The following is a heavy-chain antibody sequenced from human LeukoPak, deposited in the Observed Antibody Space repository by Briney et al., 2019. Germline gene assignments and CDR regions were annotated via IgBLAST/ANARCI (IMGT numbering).Heavy chain of an antibody. D-gene: IGHD3-10*01. CDR3: ARISGTTPRY. Sequence: GSLRLSCAASGFTFSNSNMNWVRQAPGKGLEWVSYISGSSSSSSTIYYADSVKGRFTISRDNAKNSLYLQMNNLRAEDTAVYYCARISGTTPRYWGQGTLVTVSS. V-gene: IGHV3-48*01. CDR1: GFTFSNSN. CDR2: ISGSSSSSSTI. J-gene: IGHJ4*02.